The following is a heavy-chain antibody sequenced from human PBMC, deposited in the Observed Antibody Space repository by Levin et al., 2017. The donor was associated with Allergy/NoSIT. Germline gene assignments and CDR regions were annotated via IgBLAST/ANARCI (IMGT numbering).Heavy chain of an antibody. V-gene: IGHV3-30*18. CDR2: ISYDGSNK. Sequence: GGSLRLSCAASGFTFSSYGMHWVRQAPGKGLEWVAVISYDGSNKYYADSVKGRFTISRDNSKNTLYMQMNSLRAEDTAVYYCGKERGGVTAACDYWGQGTLVTVSS. CDR1: GFTFSSYG. J-gene: IGHJ4*02. D-gene: IGHD2-2*01. CDR3: GKERGGVTAACDY.